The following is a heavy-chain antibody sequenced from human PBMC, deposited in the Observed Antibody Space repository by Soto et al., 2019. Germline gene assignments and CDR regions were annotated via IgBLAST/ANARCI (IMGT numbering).Heavy chain of an antibody. V-gene: IGHV4-30-2*01. CDR3: ARGHLEGPIDY. Sequence: SETLSLTCAVSGGSISSGGYSWSWIRQPPGKGLEWIGYIYHSGSTYYNPSLKSRVTISVDRSKNQFSLKLSSVTAADTAVYYCARGHLEGPIDYWGQGTLVTVSS. J-gene: IGHJ4*02. D-gene: IGHD3-3*02. CDR2: IYHSGST. CDR1: GGSISSGGYS.